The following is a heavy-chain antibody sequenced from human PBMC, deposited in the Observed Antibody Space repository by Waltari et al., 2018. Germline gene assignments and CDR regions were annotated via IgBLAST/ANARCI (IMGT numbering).Heavy chain of an antibody. V-gene: IGHV1-69*01. CDR1: GGTFSSYA. D-gene: IGHD6-6*01. J-gene: IGHJ4*02. Sequence: QVQLVQSGAEVKKPGSSVKVSCKASGGTFSSYAISWVRQAPGQGLEWMGGIIPIFGTANYAQKFQGRVTITADESTSTAYRELSSLRSEDTAVYYCARARSIAARPHFDYWGQGTLVTVSS. CDR3: ARARSIAARPHFDY. CDR2: IIPIFGTA.